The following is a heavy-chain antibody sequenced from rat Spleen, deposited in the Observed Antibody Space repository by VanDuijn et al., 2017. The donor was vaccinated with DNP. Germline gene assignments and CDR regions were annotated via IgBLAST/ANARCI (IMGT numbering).Heavy chain of an antibody. Sequence: EVQLVESGGGLVRPGRSLKLSCVASGLPFNNYWMTWIRQAPGKGLEWVASITNTGGSTYYSDSVKGRFTISRDNAKSTLYLQMNSLRSEDTATYYCTRSSTGTGFAYWGQGTLVTVSS. D-gene: IGHD5-1*01. J-gene: IGHJ3*01. CDR2: ITNTGGST. CDR1: GLPFNNYW. V-gene: IGHV5-31*01. CDR3: TRSSTGTGFAY.